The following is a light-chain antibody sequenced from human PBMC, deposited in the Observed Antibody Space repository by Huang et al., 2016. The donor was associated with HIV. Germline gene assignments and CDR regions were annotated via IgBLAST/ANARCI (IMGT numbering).Light chain of an antibody. J-gene: IGKJ2*01. CDR3: LQDYNYPRT. CDR2: AAS. V-gene: IGKV1-6*02. CDR1: QDIRND. Sequence: AIQMTQSPSSLSASVGDRVSITCRASQDIRNDLEWYQQKPGKAPNLLIFAASHLQSGVPSRFSGSGSGTDFTLTISSLQPEDFATYYCLQDYNYPRTFGRGTKLEIK.